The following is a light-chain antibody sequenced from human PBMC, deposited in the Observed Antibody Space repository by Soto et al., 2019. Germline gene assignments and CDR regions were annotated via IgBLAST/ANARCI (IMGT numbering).Light chain of an antibody. V-gene: IGKV1-5*01. CDR2: DAS. Sequence: DIQMTQSPSTLSASVGDRVTITCRASQSISSWLAWYQQKPGKAPKLLIYDASSLESGVPSRFSGSGSGTELTLTICSLQPDDFATYYCQQYNSYPWTFGQGTKVDIK. J-gene: IGKJ1*01. CDR1: QSISSW. CDR3: QQYNSYPWT.